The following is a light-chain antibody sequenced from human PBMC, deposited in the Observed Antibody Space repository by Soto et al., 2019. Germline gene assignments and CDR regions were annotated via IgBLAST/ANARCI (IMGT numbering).Light chain of an antibody. J-gene: IGKJ1*01. Sequence: DIVLTQSPGTLSLSPGERATLSCRTSQAILNNYLAWFQQKPGQAPRLLIHGASNRASGIPDRFSGSGSGTDFTLTISRLEPEDFAVYYCQQYGSSPRTFGQGTKVDIK. CDR3: QQYGSSPRT. CDR1: QAILNNY. CDR2: GAS. V-gene: IGKV3-20*01.